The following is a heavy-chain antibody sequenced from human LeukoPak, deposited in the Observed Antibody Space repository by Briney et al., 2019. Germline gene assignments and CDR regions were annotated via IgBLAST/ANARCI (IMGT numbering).Heavy chain of an antibody. V-gene: IGHV4-34*01. CDR3: ARAVVRAAAGTGWFDP. Sequence: SETLSLTCAVYGGSFSGYYWSRIRQPPGKGLEWTGEINHSGSTNYNPSLKSRVTISVDTSKNQFSLKLSSVTAADTAVYYCARAVVRAAAGTGWFDPWGQGTLVTVSS. D-gene: IGHD6-13*01. J-gene: IGHJ5*02. CDR2: INHSGST. CDR1: GGSFSGYY.